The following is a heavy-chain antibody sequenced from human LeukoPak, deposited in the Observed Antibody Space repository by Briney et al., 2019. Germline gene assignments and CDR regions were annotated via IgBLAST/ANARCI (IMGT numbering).Heavy chain of an antibody. D-gene: IGHD2-21*01. J-gene: IGHJ6*03. CDR2: INPSGGST. V-gene: IGHV1-46*04. Sequence: AAVPVSFTTSGYIFSMFWMQMVRQAPGQGLEWMGIINPSGGSTAYAQKVGGRVSRTGDVTTSSVNMELRGLPPDDTGIYFCARDVSARGAGVVAPGLLPLMNYSGFYMDVWGKGTSVTVSS. CDR3: ARDVSARGAGVVAPGLLPLMNYSGFYMDV. CDR1: GYIFSMFW.